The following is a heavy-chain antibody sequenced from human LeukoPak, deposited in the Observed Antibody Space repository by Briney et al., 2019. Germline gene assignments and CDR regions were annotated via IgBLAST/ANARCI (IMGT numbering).Heavy chain of an antibody. V-gene: IGHV4-34*01. Sequence: PSETLSLTCAVYGGSFSGYYWSWIRQPPGKGLEWIGEINHSGSTNYNPSLKSRVTISVDTSKNQFSLKLSSVTAADTAVYYCARRRDSSSWYGNFQHWGQGTLVTVSS. CDR1: GGSFSGYY. D-gene: IGHD6-13*01. CDR2: INHSGST. CDR3: ARRRDSSSWYGNFQH. J-gene: IGHJ1*01.